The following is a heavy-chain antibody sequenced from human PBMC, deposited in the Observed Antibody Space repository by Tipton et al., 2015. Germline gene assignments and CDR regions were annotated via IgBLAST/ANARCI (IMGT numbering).Heavy chain of an antibody. D-gene: IGHD4-23*01. J-gene: IGHJ1*01. CDR2: IYYSGST. V-gene: IGHV4-59*12. CDR1: GGSISSYY. Sequence: TLSLTCTVSGGSISSYYWSWIRQPPGKGLEWIGYIYYSGSTYYNPSLKSRVTISVDTSKNQFSLKLSSVTAADTAVYYCTRATAARGGGDFQHWGQGTLVTVSS. CDR3: TRATAARGGGDFQH.